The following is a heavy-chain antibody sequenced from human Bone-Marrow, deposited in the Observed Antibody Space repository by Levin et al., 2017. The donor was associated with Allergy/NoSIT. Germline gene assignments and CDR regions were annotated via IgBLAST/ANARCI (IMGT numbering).Heavy chain of an antibody. CDR2: ISSSSSHV. Sequence: GGSLRLSCAASGFTFNKFGMNWVRQAPGKGLEWVSSISSSSSHVYYADSVKGRFTISRDNAKNSLYLQMNILRVEDTAVYYCARDRTYGILRNYGMDVWGQGTTVTVSS. J-gene: IGHJ6*02. D-gene: IGHD4-17*01. CDR1: GFTFNKFG. CDR3: ARDRTYGILRNYGMDV. V-gene: IGHV3-21*01.